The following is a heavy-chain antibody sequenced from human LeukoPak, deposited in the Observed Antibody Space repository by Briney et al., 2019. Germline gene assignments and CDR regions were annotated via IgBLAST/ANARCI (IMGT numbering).Heavy chain of an antibody. V-gene: IGHV3-9*01. Sequence: PGRSLRLSCAASGFTFDDYAMHWVRQAPGKGLEWVSGISWNSGSIGYADSVKGRFTISRDNAKNSLYLQMNSLRAEDTALYYCAKEATYYDFWSGYYTGWYYYYGMDVWGQGTTVTVSS. CDR2: ISWNSGSI. D-gene: IGHD3-3*01. CDR1: GFTFDDYA. CDR3: AKEATYYDFWSGYYTGWYYYYGMDV. J-gene: IGHJ6*02.